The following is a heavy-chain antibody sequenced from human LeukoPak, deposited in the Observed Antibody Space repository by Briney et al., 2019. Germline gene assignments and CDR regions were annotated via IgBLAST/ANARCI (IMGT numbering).Heavy chain of an antibody. CDR2: IRYDGSNK. V-gene: IGHV3-30*02. Sequence: GGSLRLSCAASGFTFSSYGMHWVRQAPGKGLEWVAFIRYDGSNKYYADSVKGRFTISRDNAKNSMYLQMNSLRAEDTAVYYCARDRSGPRGAEYAFDVWGQGTMVTVSS. CDR1: GFTFSSYG. D-gene: IGHD1-14*01. CDR3: ARDRSGPRGAEYAFDV. J-gene: IGHJ3*01.